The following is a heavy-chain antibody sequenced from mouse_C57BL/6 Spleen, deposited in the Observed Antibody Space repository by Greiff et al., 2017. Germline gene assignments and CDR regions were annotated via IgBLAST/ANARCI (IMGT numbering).Heavy chain of an antibody. Sequence: VQLKESGPELVKPGASVKISCKASGYSFTGYYMNWVKQSPEKSLEWIGEINPSTGGTTYNQKFKAKATLTVDKSSSTAYMQLKSLTSEDSAVYYCARSSSGHDYWGQGTTLTVSS. D-gene: IGHD3-2*02. V-gene: IGHV1-42*01. CDR2: INPSTGGT. CDR3: ARSSSGHDY. J-gene: IGHJ2*01. CDR1: GYSFTGYY.